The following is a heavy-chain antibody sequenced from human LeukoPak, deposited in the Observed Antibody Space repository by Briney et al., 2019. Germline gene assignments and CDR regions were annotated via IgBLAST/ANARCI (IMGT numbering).Heavy chain of an antibody. CDR2: IKQDGSEK. CDR3: ARDDSSGWSLYYYYYYGMDV. Sequence: GGSLRLSCAASGFTFSSYWMSWVRQAPGKGLEWVANIKQDGSEKYYVDSVKGRFTISRDNAKNSLYLQVNSLRAEDTAVYYCARDDSSGWSLYYYYYYGMDVWGQGTTVTVSS. CDR1: GFTFSSYW. D-gene: IGHD6-19*01. J-gene: IGHJ6*02. V-gene: IGHV3-7*01.